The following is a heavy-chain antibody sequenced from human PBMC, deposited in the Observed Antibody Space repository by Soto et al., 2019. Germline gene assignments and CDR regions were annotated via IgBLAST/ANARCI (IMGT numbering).Heavy chain of an antibody. V-gene: IGHV3-74*01. Sequence: PGGSLTLACAASGFTFSNYWMHWVRQGPEKGLVWVSRIDNDGIYTSYADSVKGRFTISRDNAKNTLYLEMNNLRAEDTAVYYCGSVFEYCGEGSLVNVSS. CDR3: GSVFEY. J-gene: IGHJ4*02. CDR1: GFTFSNYW. CDR2: IDNDGIYT.